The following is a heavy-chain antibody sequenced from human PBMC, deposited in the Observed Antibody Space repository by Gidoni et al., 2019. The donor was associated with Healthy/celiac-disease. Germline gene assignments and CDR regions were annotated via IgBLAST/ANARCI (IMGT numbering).Heavy chain of an antibody. D-gene: IGHD6-13*01. Sequence: EVQLLESGGGLVQPGGSRRLSCAAPGFTCSSYAMSWVRQAPGKGLEWVSAISGSGGSTYYADSVKGRFTISRDNSKNTLYLQMNSLRAEDTAVYYCAKDSSSWYSWFDPWGQGTLVTVSS. J-gene: IGHJ5*02. V-gene: IGHV3-23*01. CDR2: ISGSGGST. CDR1: GFTCSSYA. CDR3: AKDSSSWYSWFDP.